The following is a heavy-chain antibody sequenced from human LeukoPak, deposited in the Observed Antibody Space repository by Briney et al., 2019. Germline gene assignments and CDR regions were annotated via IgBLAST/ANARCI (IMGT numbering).Heavy chain of an antibody. D-gene: IGHD6-13*01. V-gene: IGHV3-33*01. CDR1: GFTFSSYG. Sequence: PGGSLRLSCAASGFTFSSYGMRWVRQAPGKGLEWVAVIWYDGSNKYYADSVKGRFTISRDNSKNTLYLQMNSLRAEDTAVYYCARVYISSWYTFDYWGQGTLVTVSS. CDR3: ARVYISSWYTFDY. J-gene: IGHJ4*02. CDR2: IWYDGSNK.